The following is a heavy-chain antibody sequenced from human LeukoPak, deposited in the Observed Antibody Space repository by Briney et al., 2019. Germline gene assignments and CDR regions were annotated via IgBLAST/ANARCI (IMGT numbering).Heavy chain of an antibody. CDR1: GYTFTSYD. D-gene: IGHD3-16*02. CDR2: MNPNSGNT. Sequence: ASVKVSCKASGYTFTSYDINWVRQAPGQGLGWMGWMNPNSGNTGYEQKFQGRVTMTRDTSITTAYMELSSLRSEDTAVYYCARGKAHDYVWGSYRYALFYWGQGTLVTVSS. J-gene: IGHJ4*02. V-gene: IGHV1-8*01. CDR3: ARGKAHDYVWGSYRYALFY.